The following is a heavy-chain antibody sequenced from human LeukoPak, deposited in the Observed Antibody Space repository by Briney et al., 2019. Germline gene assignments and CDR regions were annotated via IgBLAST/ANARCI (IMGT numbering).Heavy chain of an antibody. CDR2: INPNSGGT. CDR3: TRTSKLDPDAFDI. V-gene: IGHV1-2*02. CDR1: GGTFSSYA. Sequence: ASVKVSCKASGGTFSSYAISWVRQAPGQGLEWMGWINPNSGGTNYAQKFQGRVTMTRDTSISTAYMELSRLRSDDTAVYYCTRTSKLDPDAFDIWGQGTMVTVSS. D-gene: IGHD1-1*01. J-gene: IGHJ3*02.